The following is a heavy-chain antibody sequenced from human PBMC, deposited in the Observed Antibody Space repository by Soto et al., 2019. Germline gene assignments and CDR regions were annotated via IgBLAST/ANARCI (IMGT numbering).Heavy chain of an antibody. Sequence: QVQLQESGPGLVKPSGTLSLTCAVSGGSISSSNWWSWVRQPPGKGLEWIGEIYHSGSTNYNPSLKSRXXIXVXXSKNQCSLKLSSVTAADTAVYSCARDLGVGYSYPTWGQGTLVTVSS. V-gene: IGHV4-4*02. CDR1: GGSISSSNW. CDR3: ARDLGVGYSYPT. D-gene: IGHD5-18*01. J-gene: IGHJ4*02. CDR2: IYHSGST.